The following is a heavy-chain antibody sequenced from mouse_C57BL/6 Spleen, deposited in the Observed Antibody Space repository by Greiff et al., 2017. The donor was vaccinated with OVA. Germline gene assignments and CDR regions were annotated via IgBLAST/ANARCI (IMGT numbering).Heavy chain of an antibody. D-gene: IGHD2-4*01. V-gene: IGHV1-55*01. CDR2: IYPGSGST. CDR1: GYTFTSYW. Sequence: VKLQQPGAELVKPGASVKMSCKASGYTFTSYWITWVKQRPGQGLEWIGDIYPGSGSTNYNEKFKSKATLTVDTSSSTAYMQLSSLTSEDSAVYYCARHYDYYAMDYWGQGTSVTVSS. J-gene: IGHJ4*01. CDR3: ARHYDYYAMDY.